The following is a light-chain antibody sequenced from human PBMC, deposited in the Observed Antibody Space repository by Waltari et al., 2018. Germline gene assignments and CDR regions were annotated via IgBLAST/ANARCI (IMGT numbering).Light chain of an antibody. V-gene: IGLV2-11*01. CDR1: SSAVGCYNY. CDR2: DVS. CDR3: CSYAGSYTFWV. Sequence: QSALTQPRSVSGSPGQSVTISCTGTSSAVGCYNYVSWYQPHPGKAPKLMIFDVSKRPSGVPDRFSGSKSGNTASLTISGLQAEDEADYYCCSYAGSYTFWVFGGGTKLTVL. J-gene: IGLJ3*02.